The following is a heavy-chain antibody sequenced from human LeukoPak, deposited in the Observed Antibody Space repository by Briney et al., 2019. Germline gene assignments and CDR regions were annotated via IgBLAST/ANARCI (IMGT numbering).Heavy chain of an antibody. CDR2: IYSKGDGGTT. CDR3: TRGSNRHDSRDFDD. Sequence: PGGSLRLSCAASGFSFTNAWMNWVRQAPGKGLESVGRIYSKGDGGTTEYSAPVKGRFTISRDDSKNTLYLQLNSLKTEDTAVYYCTRGSNRHDSRDFDDWGQGTLVTVSS. D-gene: IGHD3-22*01. V-gene: IGHV3-15*01. J-gene: IGHJ4*02. CDR1: GFSFTNAW.